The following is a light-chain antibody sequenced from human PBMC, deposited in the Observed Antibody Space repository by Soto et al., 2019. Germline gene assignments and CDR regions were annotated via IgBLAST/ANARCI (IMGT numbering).Light chain of an antibody. Sequence: DIQMTQSPSTLSASVGDTVTITCRASQSVSRWLNWYQQKPGKAPRLLIYEASNLESGVPMRLSGSGSGTEFVLTITSLQPADSATYYFQQFNSTVCTFGQGTRVEI. CDR2: EAS. V-gene: IGKV1-5*01. CDR1: QSVSRW. CDR3: QQFNSTVCT. J-gene: IGKJ1*01.